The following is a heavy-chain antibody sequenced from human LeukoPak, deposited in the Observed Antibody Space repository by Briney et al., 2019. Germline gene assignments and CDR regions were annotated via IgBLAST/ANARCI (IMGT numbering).Heavy chain of an antibody. D-gene: IGHD3-9*01. CDR3: ASASTQYYDILTGYPPDY. Sequence: SETLSLTCAVSGYSISSGYYWGWIRQPPGKGLEWIGYIYYSGSTYYNPSLKSRVTISVDTSKNQFSLKLSSVTAADTAVYYCASASTQYYDILTGYPPDYWGQGTLVTVSS. CDR1: GYSISSGYY. CDR2: IYYSGST. J-gene: IGHJ4*02. V-gene: IGHV4-30-4*08.